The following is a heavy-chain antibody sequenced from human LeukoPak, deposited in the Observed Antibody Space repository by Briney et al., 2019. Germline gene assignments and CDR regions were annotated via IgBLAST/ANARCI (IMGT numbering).Heavy chain of an antibody. D-gene: IGHD4-17*01. CDR1: GFTFSSYW. CDR3: ARVSVTTPDY. V-gene: IGHV3-21*01. CDR2: ISSSSSYI. J-gene: IGHJ4*02. Sequence: PGGSLRLSCAVSGFTFSSYWMHWVRQAPGKGLEWVSSISSSSSYIYYADSVKGRFTISRDNAKNSLYLQMNSLRAEDTAVYYCARVSVTTPDYWGQGTLVTVSS.